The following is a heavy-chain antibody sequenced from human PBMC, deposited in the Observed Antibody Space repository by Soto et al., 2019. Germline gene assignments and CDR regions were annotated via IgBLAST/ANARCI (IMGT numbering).Heavy chain of an antibody. D-gene: IGHD2-2*01. CDR2: ISYDGSNK. CDR3: ARDLRSTTSFYYYGMDV. Sequence: GGSLRLSCAASGFTFSSYAMHWVRQAPGKGLEWVAVISYDGSNKYYADSVKGRFTISRDNSKNTLYLQMNSLRAEDTAVYYCARDLRSTTSFYYYGMDVWGQGTTVTVSS. CDR1: GFTFSSYA. J-gene: IGHJ6*02. V-gene: IGHV3-30-3*01.